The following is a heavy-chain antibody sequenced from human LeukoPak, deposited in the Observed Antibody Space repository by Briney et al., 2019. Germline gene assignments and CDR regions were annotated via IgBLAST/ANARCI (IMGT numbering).Heavy chain of an antibody. Sequence: ASVKVSCNASGGTFSSYAISWARQAPGQGLEWMGGIIPIFGTANYAQKFQGRVTITTDESTSTAYMELSSLRSEDTAVYYCARGGIWDFWRYIRHWGQGTLVTVSS. CDR3: ARGGIWDFWRYIRH. V-gene: IGHV1-69*05. CDR1: GGTFSSYA. J-gene: IGHJ4*02. CDR2: IIPIFGTA. D-gene: IGHD3-3*01.